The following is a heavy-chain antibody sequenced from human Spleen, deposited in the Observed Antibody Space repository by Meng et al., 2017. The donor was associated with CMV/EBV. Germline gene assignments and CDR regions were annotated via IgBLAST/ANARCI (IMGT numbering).Heavy chain of an antibody. CDR3: ARGSETSMVSWFPP. V-gene: IGHV1-46*01. J-gene: IGHJ5*02. CDR2: IIPSGGAT. CDR1: GYTFTSYC. Sequence: KASGYTFTSYCIHWVRQAPGQGLEWMGIIIPSGGATSYAQKFQSRVTITKDTSTGPVYMELSSLRSEDTAVYYCARGSETSMVSWFPP. D-gene: IGHD5-18*01.